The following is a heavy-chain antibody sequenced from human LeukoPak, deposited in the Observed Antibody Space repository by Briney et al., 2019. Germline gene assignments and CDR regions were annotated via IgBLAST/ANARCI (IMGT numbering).Heavy chain of an antibody. J-gene: IGHJ4*02. CDR3: ARRYCSGGSCYVDFDY. V-gene: IGHV1-18*01. Sequence: ASVKDSCKASGYTFTSYGISWVRQAPGQGLEWMGWISAYNGNTNYAQKLQGRVTMTTDTSTSTAYMELRSLRSDDTAVYYCARRYCSGGSCYVDFDYWGQGTLVTVSS. D-gene: IGHD2-15*01. CDR1: GYTFTSYG. CDR2: ISAYNGNT.